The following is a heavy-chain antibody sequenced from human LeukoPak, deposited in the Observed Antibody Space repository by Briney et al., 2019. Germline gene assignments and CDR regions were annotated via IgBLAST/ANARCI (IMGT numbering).Heavy chain of an antibody. CDR2: IYYSGST. V-gene: IGHV4-59*01. J-gene: IGHJ2*01. D-gene: IGHD6-19*01. CDR1: GGSISSYY. CDR3: ARGSDSSGWGYWYFDL. Sequence: SETLSLTCTVSGGSISSYYWSWIRQPPGKGLEWIGYIYYSGSTNYNPSLKSRVTISVDTSKNQFSLKLSSVTAADTAVYYCARGSDSSGWGYWYFDLWGRGTLVTVSS.